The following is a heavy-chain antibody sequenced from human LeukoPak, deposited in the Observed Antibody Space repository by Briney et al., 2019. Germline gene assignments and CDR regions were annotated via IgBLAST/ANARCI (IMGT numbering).Heavy chain of an antibody. V-gene: IGHV3-49*04. CDR2: IRGKGYGGTA. CDR1: GSTFGDYA. Sequence: PGGSLRLSCTASGSTFGDYALTWVRQAPGKGLECVGFIRGKGYGGTAEYAASVKGRFIISRDDSRSIAYLQMSSQKTEDTAVYYCARENGILRYFDLLSRTYYNYGMDVWGQGTTVTVSS. D-gene: IGHD3-9*01. J-gene: IGHJ6*02. CDR3: ARENGILRYFDLLSRTYYNYGMDV.